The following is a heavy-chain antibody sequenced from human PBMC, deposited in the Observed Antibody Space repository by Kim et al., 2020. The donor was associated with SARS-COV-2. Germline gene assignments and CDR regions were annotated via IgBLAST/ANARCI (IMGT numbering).Heavy chain of an antibody. V-gene: IGHV3-11*01. J-gene: IGHJ5*02. CDR3: ARMGYVPGP. CDR2: ISSSGTTI. D-gene: IGHD3-10*02. CDR1: GFTFSDYY. Sequence: GGSLRLSCAASGFTFSDYYMSWIRQAPGNGLEWVSYISSSGTTIHYADSVKGRFTVSRDNAKNSLFLQMTSLRAEDTAAYYCARMGYVPGPWGQGTLVTVSS.